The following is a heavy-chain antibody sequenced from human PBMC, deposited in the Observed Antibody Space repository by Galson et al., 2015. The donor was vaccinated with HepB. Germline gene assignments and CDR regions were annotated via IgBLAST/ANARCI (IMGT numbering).Heavy chain of an antibody. J-gene: IGHJ4*02. CDR2: IWYDGTNK. D-gene: IGHD3-10*01. Sequence: SLRLSCAASGFTFYSYGMHWVRQAPGEGLEWVALIWYDGTNKYYADSVKGRFTISRDNSKNTLYLQMNSLRAEDTAVYYCVREFSGLYYFDYWGQGTLVTVSS. CDR1: GFTFYSYG. CDR3: VREFSGLYYFDY. V-gene: IGHV3-33*08.